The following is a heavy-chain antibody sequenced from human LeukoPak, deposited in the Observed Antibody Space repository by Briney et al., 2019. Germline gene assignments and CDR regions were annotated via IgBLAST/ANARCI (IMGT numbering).Heavy chain of an antibody. Sequence: PSETLSLTCTVSGGSISGSCWSWIRQPPGKGLEWIGSFYYSGNTNYNPSLKSRVTISVDTSKNQFSLNLSSVTAADTAVYYCARDPYRDNFFDPWGQGTLVTVSS. V-gene: IGHV4-59*01. J-gene: IGHJ5*02. D-gene: IGHD1-26*01. CDR1: GGSISGSC. CDR2: FYYSGNT. CDR3: ARDPYRDNFFDP.